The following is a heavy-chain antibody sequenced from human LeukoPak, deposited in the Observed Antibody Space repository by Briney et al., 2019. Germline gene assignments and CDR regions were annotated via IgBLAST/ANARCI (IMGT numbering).Heavy chain of an antibody. V-gene: IGHV4-59*08. J-gene: IGHJ2*01. CDR3: ARHGFRFLEWLDYWYFDL. D-gene: IGHD3-3*01. Sequence: SETLSLTCTVSGGSISSYYWSWIRQPPGKGLEWIGYIYYSGSTNYNPSLKSRVTISVDTSKNQFSLKLSSVTAADTAVYYCARHGFRFLEWLDYWYFDLWGRGTLVTVSS. CDR2: IYYSGST. CDR1: GGSISSYY.